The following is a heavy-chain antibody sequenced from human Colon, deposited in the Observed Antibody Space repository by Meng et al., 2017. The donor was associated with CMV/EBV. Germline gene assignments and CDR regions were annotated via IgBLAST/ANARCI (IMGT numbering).Heavy chain of an antibody. CDR1: DSTFSLYT. V-gene: IGHV3-48*04. D-gene: IGHD3-3*01. CDR3: ARVVFWSNYPRFDP. Sequence: GGSLRLSCVTSDSTFSLYTMNWVRQAPGKGLEWVSFIDYSGTTKYYIDSVKGRFTISRDNAKNSLYLQMNSLRAEDTAIYYCARVVFWSNYPRFDPWGQGTLVTVSS. J-gene: IGHJ5*02. CDR2: IDYSGTTK.